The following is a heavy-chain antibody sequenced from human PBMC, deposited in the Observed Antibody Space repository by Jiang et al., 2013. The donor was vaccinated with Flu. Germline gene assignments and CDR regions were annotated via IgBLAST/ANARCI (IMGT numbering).Heavy chain of an antibody. Sequence: IFCKGSGYTFTNYWIGWVRQMLGKGLEWMGIIYPTDSKTRYSPSFQGQVTISVDKSISTAYLQWSSLKASDTAMYYCARYFDFLTGYYRYYFDLWGQGTLVTVSS. CDR2: IYPTDSKT. CDR1: GYTFTNYW. V-gene: IGHV5-51*01. D-gene: IGHD3-9*01. J-gene: IGHJ4*02. CDR3: ARYFDFLTGYYRYYFDL.